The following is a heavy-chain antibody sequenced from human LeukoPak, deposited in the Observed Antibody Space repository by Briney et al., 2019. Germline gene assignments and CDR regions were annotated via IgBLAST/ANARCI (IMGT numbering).Heavy chain of an antibody. CDR3: ARQSTPHGNFDY. J-gene: IGHJ4*02. CDR1: GFILSNYA. V-gene: IGHV3-13*01. D-gene: IGHD5-24*01. CDR2: LGTAGDT. Sequence: PGGSLRLSCAASGFILSNYAMHWVRHPAGKGLEWASALGTAGDTFYPGSVKGRFTISRDNAKKSLFLQMSSLRAEDTAIYYCARQSTPHGNFDYWGQGTLVTFSS.